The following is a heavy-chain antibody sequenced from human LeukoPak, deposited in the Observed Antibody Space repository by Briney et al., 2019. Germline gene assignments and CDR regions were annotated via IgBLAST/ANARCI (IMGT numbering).Heavy chain of an antibody. CDR3: ARDADLYDSSGYYEY. Sequence: GGSLRLSCAASGFTFSSYWMSWVRQAPGKGLEWVANIKEDGSEKYYVDSVKGRFTISRDNARNSLYLQMNSLRAEDTAVYYCARDADLYDSSGYYEYWGQGTLVSVSS. CDR2: IKEDGSEK. D-gene: IGHD3-22*01. V-gene: IGHV3-7*01. J-gene: IGHJ4*02. CDR1: GFTFSSYW.